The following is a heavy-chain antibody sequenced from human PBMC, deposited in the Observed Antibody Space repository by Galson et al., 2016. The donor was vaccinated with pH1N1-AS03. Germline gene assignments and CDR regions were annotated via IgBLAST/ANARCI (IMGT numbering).Heavy chain of an antibody. CDR1: GFTFSSSS. D-gene: IGHD4-17*01. J-gene: IGHJ6*02. Sequence: SLRLSCAASGFTFSSSSMNWVRQAPGKGLEWVSYISSSSGTIYYVDSVKGRFTISRDNAKSSLYLQMHSLRAEDTAVYYCARTHHGDYAYYGMDVWGQGTTVTVSS. CDR3: ARTHHGDYAYYGMDV. V-gene: IGHV3-48*01. CDR2: ISSSSGTI.